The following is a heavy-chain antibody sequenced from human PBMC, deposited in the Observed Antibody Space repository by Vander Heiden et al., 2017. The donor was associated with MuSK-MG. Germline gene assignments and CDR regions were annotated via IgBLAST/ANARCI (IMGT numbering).Heavy chain of an antibody. J-gene: IGHJ6*01. CDR3: TREHAMVG. CDR1: VNSIKTGYH. CDR2: IHPSGTT. V-gene: IGHV4-38-2*02. Sequence: QVQLRESGPVLVRPSETLSRTCSVSVNSIKTGYHWAWVRQSPGKRPEWMVIIHPSGTTSYNTSLKRRATIYHATSKTQFPLNLTAVAASSSVVSYCTREHAMVGWG.